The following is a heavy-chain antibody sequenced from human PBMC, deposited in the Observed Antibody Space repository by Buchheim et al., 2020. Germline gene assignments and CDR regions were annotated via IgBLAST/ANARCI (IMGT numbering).Heavy chain of an antibody. V-gene: IGHV4-59*01. CDR1: GGSISSYY. D-gene: IGHD3-3*01. Sequence: QVQLQESGPGLVKPSETLSLTCTVSGGSISSYYWSWIRQPPGKGLEWIGYIYYSGSTNYNPSLKSRVTISVDTSKNQFSLKLSSVTAADTAVYYCARAGYDFWSGYYPFDYWGQGTL. CDR3: ARAGYDFWSGYYPFDY. CDR2: IYYSGST. J-gene: IGHJ4*02.